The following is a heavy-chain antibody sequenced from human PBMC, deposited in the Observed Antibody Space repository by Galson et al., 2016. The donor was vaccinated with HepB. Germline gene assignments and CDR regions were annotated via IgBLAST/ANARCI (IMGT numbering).Heavy chain of an antibody. V-gene: IGHV5-10-1*01. D-gene: IGHD5-18*01. CDR1: GYSFISYW. CDR2: IDPSDSYI. J-gene: IGHJ6*02. CDR3: ARLDTTYNYFHIDV. Sequence: QSGAEVKKPGESLRISCKTSGYSFISYWVTWVRQMPGKGLEWMGRIDPSDSYIDYSPSFQGHVTISADKSITTAYLQWGSLKASDTAMYYCARLDTTYNYFHIDVWGQGTTVTVSS.